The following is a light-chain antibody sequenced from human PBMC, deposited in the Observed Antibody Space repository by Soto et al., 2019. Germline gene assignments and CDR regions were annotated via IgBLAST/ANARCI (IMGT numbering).Light chain of an antibody. CDR2: GAS. J-gene: IGKJ1*01. V-gene: IGKV3-20*01. CDR1: QSVSSGY. Sequence: EIVLTQSPGTLSLSPGERATLSCRASQSVSSGYLAWYQQKPGQAPRLLIYGASSRATGIPDRFSGSGSGTDFTRTSSRLEPEDFAVYYCQQYGSSRGTFGPGTKVDIK. CDR3: QQYGSSRGT.